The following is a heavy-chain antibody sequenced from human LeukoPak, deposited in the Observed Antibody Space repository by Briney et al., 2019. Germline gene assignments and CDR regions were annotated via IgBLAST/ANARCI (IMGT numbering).Heavy chain of an antibody. CDR2: IYTSGST. D-gene: IGHD6-19*01. CDR1: GGSISSYY. Sequence: SETLSLTCTVSGGSISSYYWSWIRQPAGKGLEWIGRIYTSGSTNYNPSLKSRVTMSVDTSKNQFSLKLSSVTAADTAVYYCARTRDSSGWYTESYFDYWGQGTLVTVSS. CDR3: ARTRDSSGWYTESYFDY. V-gene: IGHV4-4*07. J-gene: IGHJ4*02.